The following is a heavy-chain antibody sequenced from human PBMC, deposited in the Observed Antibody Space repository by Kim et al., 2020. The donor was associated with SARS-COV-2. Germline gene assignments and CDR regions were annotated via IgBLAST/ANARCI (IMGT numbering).Heavy chain of an antibody. V-gene: IGHV3-23*01. Sequence: GGSLRLSCAASGFTFSSYAMSWVRQAPGKGLEWVSAISGSGGSTYYADSVKGRFTISRDNSKNTLYLQMNSLRAEDTAVYYCANGPNYDILTGYTNHPKHQHWGQGTLVTVSS. J-gene: IGHJ1*01. CDR1: GFTFSSYA. CDR3: ANGPNYDILTGYTNHPKHQH. D-gene: IGHD3-9*01. CDR2: ISGSGGST.